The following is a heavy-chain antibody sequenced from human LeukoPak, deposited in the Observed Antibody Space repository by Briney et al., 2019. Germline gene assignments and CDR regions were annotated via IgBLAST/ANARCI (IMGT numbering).Heavy chain of an antibody. V-gene: IGHV4-38-2*02. CDR2: IYHSGST. J-gene: IGHJ5*02. Sequence: SETLSLTCTVSGYSISSGYYWGWIRQPPGKGLEWIGSIYHSGSTYYDPSLKSRVTISVDTSKNQFSLKLSSVTAADTAVYYCARGSNHTANWFDPWGQGTLVTVSS. CDR1: GYSISSGYY. D-gene: IGHD1-14*01. CDR3: ARGSNHTANWFDP.